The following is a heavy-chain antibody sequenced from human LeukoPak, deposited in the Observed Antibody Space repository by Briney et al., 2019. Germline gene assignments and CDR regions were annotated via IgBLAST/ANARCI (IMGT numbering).Heavy chain of an antibody. Sequence: SETLSLTCTVSGGSISSYYWSWIRQPPGKGLEWIGYIYYSGSTNYNPSLKSRVTISVDTSKNQFSLKLSSVTAADTAVYYCARQGSSSLYYYGTDVWGQGTTVTVSS. CDR2: IYYSGST. D-gene: IGHD6-13*01. CDR3: ARQGSSSLYYYGTDV. J-gene: IGHJ6*02. V-gene: IGHV4-59*08. CDR1: GGSISSYY.